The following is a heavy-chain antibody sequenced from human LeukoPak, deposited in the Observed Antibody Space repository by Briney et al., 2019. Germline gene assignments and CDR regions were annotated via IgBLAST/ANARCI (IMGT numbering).Heavy chain of an antibody. V-gene: IGHV3-7*01. CDR2: IKNDGSEK. Sequence: GGPLSLSCAASRFTCCSYWMRSVRKAAGKGLEWVDNIKNDGSEKYYVDSVKGRFTISRDNAKNSLYVQMNSLGAEDTAVYYCARDWSSFKWRQGTLVTVSS. J-gene: IGHJ4*02. CDR1: RFTCCSYW. CDR3: ARDWSSFK.